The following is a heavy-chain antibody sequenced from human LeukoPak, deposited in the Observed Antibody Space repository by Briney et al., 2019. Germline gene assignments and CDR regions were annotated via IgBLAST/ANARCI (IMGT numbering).Heavy chain of an antibody. CDR2: IYPGDSDT. J-gene: IGHJ3*02. V-gene: IGHV5-51*01. CDR1: GYSFTSYW. CDR3: ASLDVVIIPAAMGPAFDI. D-gene: IGHD2-2*01. Sequence: GESLKISCKGSGYSFTSYWIVWVRQMPGKGPEWMGIIYPGDSDTRYSPSFQGQVTISADKSISTAYLQWNSLKASDTAVYFCASLDVVIIPAAMGPAFDIWGQGTMVTVSS.